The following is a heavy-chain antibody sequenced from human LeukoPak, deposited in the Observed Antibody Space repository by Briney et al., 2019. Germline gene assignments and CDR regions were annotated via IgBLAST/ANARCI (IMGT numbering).Heavy chain of an antibody. CDR3: ARSSSGTYHY. V-gene: IGHV1-3*01. D-gene: IGHD3-10*01. J-gene: IGHJ4*02. CDR1: GYNFPSYT. CDR2: INGDNGNT. Sequence: ASVKVSCKTSGYNFPSYTMHWQRQAPGQSPEWMGSINGDNGNTRYSEKFQDRVTFTRNTSASSAYMELSSLRFEDTAVYYCARSSSGTYHYWGQGTLVTVSS.